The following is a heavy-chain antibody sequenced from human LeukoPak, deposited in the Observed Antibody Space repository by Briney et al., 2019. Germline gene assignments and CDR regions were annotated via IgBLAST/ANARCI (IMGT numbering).Heavy chain of an antibody. CDR1: GYTFTSYA. CDR2: INAGNGNT. V-gene: IGHV1-3*01. Sequence: ASVKVSCKASGYTFTSYAMHWVRQAPGQRLEWVGWINAGNGNTKYSQKFQGRVTITRDTSASTAYMELSSLRSEDTAVYYCARDSANRLYCSSTSCHYYFDYWGQGTLVTVSS. D-gene: IGHD2-2*01. CDR3: ARDSANRLYCSSTSCHYYFDY. J-gene: IGHJ4*02.